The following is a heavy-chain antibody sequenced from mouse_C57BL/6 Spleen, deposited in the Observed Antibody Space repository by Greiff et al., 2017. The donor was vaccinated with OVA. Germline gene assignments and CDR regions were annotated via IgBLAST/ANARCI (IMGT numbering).Heavy chain of an antibody. J-gene: IGHJ1*03. CDR1: GYTFTSYG. CDR2: IYPRSGNT. V-gene: IGHV1-81*01. CDR3: ARSLDYGYFDV. Sequence: VQLQESGAELARPGASVKLSCKASGYTFTSYGLSWVKQRTGQGLEWIGEIYPRSGNTYYNEKFKGKATLTADKSSSTAYMELRSLTSEDSAVYFCARSLDYGYFDVWGTGTTVTVSS.